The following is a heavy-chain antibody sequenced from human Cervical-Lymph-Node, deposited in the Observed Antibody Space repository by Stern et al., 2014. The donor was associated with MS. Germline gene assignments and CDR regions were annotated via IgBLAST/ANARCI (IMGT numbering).Heavy chain of an antibody. CDR3: AKERGNSYGFDY. D-gene: IGHD5-18*01. CDR2: ILPVFGTS. J-gene: IGHJ4*02. V-gene: IGHV1-69*01. CDR1: GGTFSSYA. Sequence: VQLVQSGAEVKKPGSSVKVSCKASGGTFSSYAISWLRQAPGQGPEWMGGILPVFGTSNYAKRFQGRVTITADESTSTSYMELSSLRSEDTAVYYCAKERGNSYGFDYWGQGSLVTVSS.